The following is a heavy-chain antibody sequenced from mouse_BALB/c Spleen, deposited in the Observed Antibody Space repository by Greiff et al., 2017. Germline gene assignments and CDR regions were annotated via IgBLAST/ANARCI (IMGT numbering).Heavy chain of an antibody. D-gene: IGHD1-1*01. J-gene: IGHJ3*01. CDR3: ARGTTD. V-gene: IGHV1-87*01. Sequence: QVQLQQSGAELARPGASVKLSCKASGYTFTSYWMQWVKQRPGQGLEWIGAISPGDGDTRYTQKFKGKAKLTADKSSSTAYMQFSSLASEDSAVYYCARGTTDWGQGTLVTVSA. CDR1: GYTFTSYW. CDR2: ISPGDGDT.